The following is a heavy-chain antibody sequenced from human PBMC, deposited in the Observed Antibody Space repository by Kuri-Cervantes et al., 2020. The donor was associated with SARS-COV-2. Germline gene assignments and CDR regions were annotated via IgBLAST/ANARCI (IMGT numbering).Heavy chain of an antibody. D-gene: IGHD2-2*01. CDR2: INHSGGT. Sequence: SQTLSLTCAVYGGSFNNYYWSWICQPPGKGLEWIGEINHSGGTNHNPSLKSRVIISADTSKNQFSLKMRSVTAADTAVYYCARGLVAVVPSPVLGLGPHYYSYHVDVWGHGTTVTVSS. CDR3: ARGLVAVVPSPVLGLGPHYYSYHVDV. V-gene: IGHV4-34*01. J-gene: IGHJ6*02. CDR1: GGSFNNYY.